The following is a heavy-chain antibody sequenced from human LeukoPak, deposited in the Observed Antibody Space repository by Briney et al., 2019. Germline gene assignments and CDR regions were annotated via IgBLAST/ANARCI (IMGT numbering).Heavy chain of an antibody. CDR2: MNPNSGNT. V-gene: IGHV1-8*03. CDR3: ARRITIFGVVITLGY. D-gene: IGHD3-3*01. CDR1: GYTFTSYD. Sequence: GASVKVSCKASGYTFTSYDVNWVRQATGQGLEWMGWMNPNSGNTGYAQKFQGRVTITRNTSISTAYMELSSLRSEDTAVYYCARRITIFGVVITLGYWGQGTLVTVSS. J-gene: IGHJ4*02.